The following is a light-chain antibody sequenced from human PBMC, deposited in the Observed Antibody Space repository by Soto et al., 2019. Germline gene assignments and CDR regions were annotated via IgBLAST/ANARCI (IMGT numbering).Light chain of an antibody. V-gene: IGKV1-17*03. CDR1: QGISNH. J-gene: IGKJ5*01. Sequence: DIQMTRSPSAMSASVGDRVTITCRASQGISNHLVWFQQKPGKVPKRLIYDAFSLRTGVPSRFSGSGSGTDFTLTITSLQPEDFATYYWLQHNNFPITFGQGTRLEAK. CDR2: DAF. CDR3: LQHNNFPIT.